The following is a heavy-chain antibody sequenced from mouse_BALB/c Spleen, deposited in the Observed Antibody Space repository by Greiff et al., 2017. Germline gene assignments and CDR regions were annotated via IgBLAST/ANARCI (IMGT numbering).Heavy chain of an antibody. CDR3: ARGDCYVEYYGYWYFDV. Sequence: EVQLQQSGPELVKPGASVKMSCKASGYTFTSYVMHWVKQKPGQGLEWIGYINPYNDGTKYNEKFKGKATLTSDKSSSTAYMELSSLTSEDSAVYYCARGDCYVEYYGYWYFDVWGAGTTVTVSS. J-gene: IGHJ1*01. CDR2: INPYNDGT. D-gene: IGHD1-1*01. V-gene: IGHV1-14*01. CDR1: GYTFTSYV.